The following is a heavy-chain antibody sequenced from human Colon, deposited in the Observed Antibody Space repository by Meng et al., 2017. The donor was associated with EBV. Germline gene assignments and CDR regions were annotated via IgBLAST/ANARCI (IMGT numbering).Heavy chain of an antibody. CDR1: GYTSSTYN. V-gene: IGHV7-4-1*02. J-gene: IGHJ5*02. D-gene: IGHD2/OR15-2a*01. CDR2: ISTNTGTP. CDR3: ARGGNFDP. Sequence: VWRVQAESEETKPGGSVNVACKASGYTSSTYNINRLRQGHGRGLEWMGCISTNTGTPTYTQGFTGRFVFSLDTSVSTAYLQISSLKAEDTAVYYCARGGNFDPWGQGTLVTVSS.